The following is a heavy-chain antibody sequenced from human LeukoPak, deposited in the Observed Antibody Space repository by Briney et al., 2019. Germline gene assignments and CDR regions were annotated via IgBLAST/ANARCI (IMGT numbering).Heavy chain of an antibody. CDR3: ARGPTTMVRGVIGFDP. Sequence: SQTLSLTCTVSGGSISSGSYYWSWLRQPDGKGLEWIVRIYTSGSTNYNPSLKSRVTISVDTSKNQFSLTLSSVTAADTAVYYCARGPTTMVRGVIGFDPWGQGTLVTVSS. D-gene: IGHD3-10*01. J-gene: IGHJ5*02. CDR1: GGSISSGSYY. CDR2: IYTSGST. V-gene: IGHV4-61*02.